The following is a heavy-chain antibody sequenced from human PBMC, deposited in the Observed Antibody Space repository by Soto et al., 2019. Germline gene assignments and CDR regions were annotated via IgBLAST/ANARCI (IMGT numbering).Heavy chain of an antibody. CDR3: ATRRDASYYYGMDV. CDR1: GYTFTSYG. V-gene: IGHV1-18*01. CDR2: ISAYNGNT. J-gene: IGHJ6*02. D-gene: IGHD2-2*01. Sequence: SVKVSCKASGYTFTSYGISWVRQAPGQGLEWMGWISAYNGNTNYAQKLQGRVTMTTDTSTSTAYMELRSLRAEDTAVYYCATRRDASYYYGMDVWGQGTTVTVSS.